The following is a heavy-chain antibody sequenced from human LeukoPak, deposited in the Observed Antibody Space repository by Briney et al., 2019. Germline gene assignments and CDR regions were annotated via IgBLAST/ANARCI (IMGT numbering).Heavy chain of an antibody. V-gene: IGHV1-2*02. CDR3: ARDVYCSSTSCHGWFDP. J-gene: IGHJ5*02. Sequence: ASVKVSCKASGYTFSGYYIHWVRQAPGQGLEWMGWINPNSGGTNYAQKFQGRVSMTRDTSLSTAYMEVSRLRSDDTAVYYCARDVYCSSTSCHGWFDPWGQGTLVTVSS. CDR2: INPNSGGT. D-gene: IGHD2-2*01. CDR1: GYTFSGYY.